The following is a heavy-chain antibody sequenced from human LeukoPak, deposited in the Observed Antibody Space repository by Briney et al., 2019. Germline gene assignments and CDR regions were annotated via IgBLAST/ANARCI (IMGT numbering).Heavy chain of an antibody. CDR3: ARDIVVVVAATQGGDWFDP. D-gene: IGHD2-15*01. Sequence: GSVKVSCKASGYTFTGYYMHWVRQAPGQGLEWMGRINPNSGGTNYAQKFQGRVTMTRDTSISTAYMELSRLRSDDTAVYYCARDIVVVVAATQGGDWFDPWGQGTLVTVSS. J-gene: IGHJ5*02. CDR1: GYTFTGYY. CDR2: INPNSGGT. V-gene: IGHV1-2*06.